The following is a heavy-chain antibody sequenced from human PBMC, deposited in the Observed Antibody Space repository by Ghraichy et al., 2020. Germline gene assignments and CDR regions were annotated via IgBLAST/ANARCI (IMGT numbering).Heavy chain of an antibody. V-gene: IGHV3-66*01. Sequence: GRSLRLSCAASGFTVSNNYMNWVRQAPGKGLEWVSIIYSGGSTYYADSAKGRFTISRDNSKNTVYLQMNSLRAEDTAVYYCARDGIAAGSDDYWGQGTLVTVSS. J-gene: IGHJ4*02. CDR2: IYSGGST. D-gene: IGHD6-13*01. CDR1: GFTVSNNY. CDR3: ARDGIAAGSDDY.